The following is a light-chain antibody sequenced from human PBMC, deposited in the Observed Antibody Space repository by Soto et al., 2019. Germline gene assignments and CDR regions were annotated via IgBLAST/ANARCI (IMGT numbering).Light chain of an antibody. CDR3: SSYTSSSTAV. V-gene: IGLV2-14*01. Sequence: QSVLTQPASVSGSPGQSITISCTGTSSDVGGYNSVSWYQQHPGKAPKLMIYEVSNRPSGVSNRFSGSKSGNTASLTISVLQAEDEADYYCSSYTSSSTAVFGGGTKLTVL. CDR1: SSDVGGYNS. CDR2: EVS. J-gene: IGLJ3*02.